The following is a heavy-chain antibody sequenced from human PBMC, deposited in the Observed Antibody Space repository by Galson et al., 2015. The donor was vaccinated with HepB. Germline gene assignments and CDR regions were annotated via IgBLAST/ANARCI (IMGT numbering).Heavy chain of an antibody. CDR2: ISYDGSNK. Sequence: SLRLSCAASGFTFSSYGMHWVRQAPGKGLEWVAVISYDGSNKYYADSVKGRFTISRDNSKNTLYLPMNSLRAEDTAVYYCAQDFGPRPVGATNDWGQGTLVTVSS. CDR3: AQDFGPRPVGATND. D-gene: IGHD1-26*01. V-gene: IGHV3-30*18. J-gene: IGHJ4*02. CDR1: GFTFSSYG.